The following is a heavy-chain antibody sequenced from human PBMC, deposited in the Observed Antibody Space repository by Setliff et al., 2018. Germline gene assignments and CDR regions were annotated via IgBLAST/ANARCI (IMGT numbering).Heavy chain of an antibody. J-gene: IGHJ1*01. Sequence: PSETLSLTCNVSSGSVSSTSHYWGWIRQPPGKGMEWIGSVYYSGYTYYNPSLQSRVTISVDMSKNQFSMKLTSVTAADTAVYYCARVDFTMIQGVLGLWGQGTLVTVSS. CDR2: VYYSGYT. CDR1: SGSVSSTSHY. CDR3: ARVDFTMIQGVLGL. V-gene: IGHV4-39*07. D-gene: IGHD3-10*01.